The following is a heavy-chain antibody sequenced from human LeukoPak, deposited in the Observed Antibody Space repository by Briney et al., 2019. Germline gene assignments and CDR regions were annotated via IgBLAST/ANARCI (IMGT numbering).Heavy chain of an antibody. CDR1: GFTFSSYW. CDR2: INSDGSTT. D-gene: IGHD6-13*01. J-gene: IGHJ4*02. V-gene: IGHV3-74*01. CDR3: HSIAAAGTFY. Sequence: PGGSLRLSCVVSGFTFSSYWMHWVRQAPGKGLVWVSRINSDGSTTTYADSVKGRFTISRDNAKNTLYLQMNSLRAEYTAVYYCHSIAAAGTFYWGQGILVTVSS.